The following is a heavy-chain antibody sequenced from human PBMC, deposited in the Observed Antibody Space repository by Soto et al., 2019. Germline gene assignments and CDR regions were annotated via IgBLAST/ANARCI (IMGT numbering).Heavy chain of an antibody. D-gene: IGHD3-3*01. CDR3: AKDFSDYDFWSGYLLH. V-gene: IGHV3-30*18. CDR2: ISYDGSNK. CDR1: GFTFSSYG. J-gene: IGHJ4*02. Sequence: PGGSLRLSCAASGFTFSSYGMHWVRQAPGKGLEWVAVISYDGSNKYYADSVKGRFTISRDNSKNTLYLQMNSLRAEDTAVYYCAKDFSDYDFWSGYLLHWGQGTLVTVSS.